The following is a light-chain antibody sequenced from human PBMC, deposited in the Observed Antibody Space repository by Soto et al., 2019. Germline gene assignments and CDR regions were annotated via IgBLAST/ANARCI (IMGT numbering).Light chain of an antibody. CDR1: QSVRNF. V-gene: IGKV3-11*01. CDR2: EAS. CDR3: QQRTNWPRGT. J-gene: IGKJ2*02. Sequence: EVVLTQSPATLSLSPGERATLSCRASQSVRNFLAWYQQKPGQAPRLLIYEASNRAAGLPARFSGSGSGTDFTLTISSLELEDFGVYYCQQRTNWPRGTFGQGTNLEI.